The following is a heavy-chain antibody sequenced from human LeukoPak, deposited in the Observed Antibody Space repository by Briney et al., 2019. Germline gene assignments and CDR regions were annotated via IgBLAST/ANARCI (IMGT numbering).Heavy chain of an antibody. CDR3: ARGSVANYYYDSSGPGRV. CDR1: GYTFTSYD. J-gene: IGHJ4*02. CDR2: MNPNSGNT. Sequence: VSVKVSCKASGYTFTSYDINWVRQATGQGLEWMGWMNPNSGNTGYAQKFQGRVTMTRNTSISTAYMELSSLRSEDTAVYYCARGSVANYYYDSSGPGRVWGQGTLVTVSS. V-gene: IGHV1-8*01. D-gene: IGHD3-22*01.